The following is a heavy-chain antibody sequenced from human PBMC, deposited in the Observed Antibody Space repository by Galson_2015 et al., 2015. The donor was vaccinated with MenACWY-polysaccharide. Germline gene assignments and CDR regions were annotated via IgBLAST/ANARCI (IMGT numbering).Heavy chain of an antibody. J-gene: IGHJ4*02. D-gene: IGHD5-18*01. CDR2: MNPNSGNT. CDR3: ARLYSYGYPAGY. CDR1: GYTFTSYD. V-gene: IGHV1-8*01. Sequence: SVKVSCKASGYTFTSYDINWVRQATGQGLEWMGWMNPNSGNTGYAQKFQGRVTMTRNTSISTAYMELSSLRSEDTAVYYCARLYSYGYPAGYWGQGTLVTVSS.